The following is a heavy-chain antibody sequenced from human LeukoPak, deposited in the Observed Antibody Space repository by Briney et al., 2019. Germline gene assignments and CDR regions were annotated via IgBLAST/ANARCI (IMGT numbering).Heavy chain of an antibody. D-gene: IGHD3-10*01. CDR3: ARGRVDYYGSGSYYDAFDI. J-gene: IGHJ3*02. CDR2: INHSGNT. CDR1: GGSFSGYY. Sequence: PSETLSLTCAVYGGSFSGYYWSWIRQPPGKGLEWIGEINHSGNTNYNPSLKSRVTISVGTSKNQFSLKLTSVTAADTALYYSARGRVDYYGSGSYYDAFDIWGQGTMVTVSS. V-gene: IGHV4-34*01.